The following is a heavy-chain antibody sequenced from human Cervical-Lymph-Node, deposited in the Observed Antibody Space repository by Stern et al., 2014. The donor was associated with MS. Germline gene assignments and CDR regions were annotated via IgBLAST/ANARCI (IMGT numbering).Heavy chain of an antibody. D-gene: IGHD5-24*01. CDR2: IIPIFGTA. CDR3: ATGEGWLHPSDY. J-gene: IGHJ4*02. CDR1: GGTFRRYA. Sequence: VQLXXXGAEVKKPGSSVKVSCKASGGTFRRYAISWVRQAPGQGLEGRGGIIPIFGTANYAQKFQGRVTITADESTSTAYMELSSLRSEDTAVYYCATGEGWLHPSDYWGQGTLVTVSS. V-gene: IGHV1-69*12.